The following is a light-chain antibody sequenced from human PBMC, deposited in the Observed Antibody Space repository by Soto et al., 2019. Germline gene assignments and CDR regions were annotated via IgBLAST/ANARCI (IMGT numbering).Light chain of an antibody. Sequence: AIRMTQSPSSLSASTGDRVTITCRASQGISSYLAWYQQKPVKAPKLLIYAASTLQSGVPSRISGSGSGTDFTLTISCLQSEDFATYYCQQYYSYPRTFGQGTKVDIK. CDR2: AAS. J-gene: IGKJ1*01. V-gene: IGKV1-8*01. CDR3: QQYYSYPRT. CDR1: QGISSY.